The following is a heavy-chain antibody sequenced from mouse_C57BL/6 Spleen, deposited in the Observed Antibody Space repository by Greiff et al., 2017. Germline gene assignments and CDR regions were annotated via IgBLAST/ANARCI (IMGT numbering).Heavy chain of an antibody. Sequence: VKLMESGAELVRPGASVTLSCKASGYTFTDYEMHWVKQTPVHGLEWIGAIDPETGGTAYNQKFKGKAILTADKSSSTAYMELRSLTSEDSAVYYCTRYYGSSDWYFDVWGTGTTVTVSS. CDR3: TRYYGSSDWYFDV. D-gene: IGHD1-1*01. CDR1: GYTFTDYE. J-gene: IGHJ1*03. V-gene: IGHV1-15*01. CDR2: IDPETGGT.